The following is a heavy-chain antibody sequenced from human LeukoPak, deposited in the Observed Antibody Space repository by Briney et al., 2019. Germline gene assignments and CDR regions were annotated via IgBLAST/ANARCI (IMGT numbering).Heavy chain of an antibody. J-gene: IGHJ5*02. CDR3: ARDPEWGFDP. CDR2: INPNSGVT. CDR1: GYTFTGYY. D-gene: IGHD2-8*01. V-gene: IGHV1-2*02. Sequence: ASVKVSCKASGYTFTGYYIHWVRQAPGEGLEWMGWINPNSGVTNYAQRFQGRVTMTSDTSVTTAYMELSSLRSGDTAIYYCARDPEWGFDPWGQGTLVTVSS.